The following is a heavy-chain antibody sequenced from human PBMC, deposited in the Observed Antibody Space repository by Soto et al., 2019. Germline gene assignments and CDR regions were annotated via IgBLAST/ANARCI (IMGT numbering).Heavy chain of an antibody. CDR1: GGSIISWYYY. CDR3: ARTPHMYTVTTLGRPNAYFDH. V-gene: IGHV4-31*03. Sequence: QVQLQESGPGLVKPSQTLSLTCTVSGGSIISWYYYWSWIRQHPGKGLECIGYVRYSGRTYYNPSLASRVTISVDTSKNQFSLRLSSVTAADTAVYYCARTPHMYTVTTLGRPNAYFDHWGQGTQVTVS. D-gene: IGHD4-17*01. J-gene: IGHJ4*02. CDR2: VRYSGRT.